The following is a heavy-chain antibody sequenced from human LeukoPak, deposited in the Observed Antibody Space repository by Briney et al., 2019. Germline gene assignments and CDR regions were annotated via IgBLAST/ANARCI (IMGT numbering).Heavy chain of an antibody. J-gene: IGHJ4*01. Sequence: SETLSLTCTVSGGSISSSGCYWSWIRQHPGKGLEWIGYIYYSGSTYYNPSLKSRLTISVDTSKNQFSLKLSSVTAADTAVYYCARTESSGDYGDYWGHGTLVTVSS. D-gene: IGHD3-22*01. V-gene: IGHV4-31*03. CDR2: IYYSGST. CDR3: ARTESSGDYGDY. CDR1: GGSISSSGCY.